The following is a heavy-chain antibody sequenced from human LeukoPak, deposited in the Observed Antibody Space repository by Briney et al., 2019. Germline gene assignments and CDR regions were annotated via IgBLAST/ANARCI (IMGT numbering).Heavy chain of an antibody. V-gene: IGHV4-34*01. J-gene: IGHJ4*02. D-gene: IGHD3-22*01. Sequence: PSETLSLTCAVYGGSFSGYYWSWIRQPPGKGLEWIGEINHSGSTNYNPSLKSRVTISVDTSKNQFSLKLSSVTAADTAVYYCARLDGSGYYGIDYWGQGTLVTVSS. CDR3: ARLDGSGYYGIDY. CDR2: INHSGST. CDR1: GGSFSGYY.